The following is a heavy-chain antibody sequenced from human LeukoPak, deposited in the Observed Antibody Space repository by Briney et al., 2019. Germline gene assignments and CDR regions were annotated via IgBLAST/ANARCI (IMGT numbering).Heavy chain of an antibody. V-gene: IGHV1-18*04. CDR3: ARDYQILGYCSGGSCFPADY. CDR1: GYTFTSYG. D-gene: IGHD2-15*01. J-gene: IGHJ4*02. Sequence: ASVKVSCKASGYTFTSYGISWVRQAPGQGLEWMRWISAYNGNTNYAQKLQGRVTMTTDTSTSTAYMELRSLRSDDTAVYYCARDYQILGYCSGGSCFPADYWGQGTLVTVSS. CDR2: ISAYNGNT.